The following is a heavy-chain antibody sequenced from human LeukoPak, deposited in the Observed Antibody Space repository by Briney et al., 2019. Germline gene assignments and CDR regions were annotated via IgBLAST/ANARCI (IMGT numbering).Heavy chain of an antibody. Sequence: GGSLRLSCAASGFTFSSYAMSWVRQAPGKGLEWVSLISWDGGSTYYADSVKGRFTISRDNSKNSLYLQMNSLRTEDTALYYCAKDMGYCSSTSCYAAFDYWGQGTLVTVSS. CDR2: ISWDGGST. CDR3: AKDMGYCSSTSCYAAFDY. V-gene: IGHV3-43*01. CDR1: GFTFSSYA. J-gene: IGHJ4*02. D-gene: IGHD2-2*01.